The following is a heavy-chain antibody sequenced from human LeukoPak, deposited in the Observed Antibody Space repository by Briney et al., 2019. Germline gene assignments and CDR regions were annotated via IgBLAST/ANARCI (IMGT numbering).Heavy chain of an antibody. Sequence: GRSLRLSCAASAITFSTYAMHWVRQAPGKGLEWVAVISYDGSNKYYADSVKGRFTISRDNSKNTLYLQMNSLRAEDTAVYYCARDPDTAMLTYFDYWGQGTLVTVSS. V-gene: IGHV3-30-3*01. CDR3: ARDPDTAMLTYFDY. CDR1: AITFSTYA. J-gene: IGHJ4*02. CDR2: ISYDGSNK. D-gene: IGHD5-18*01.